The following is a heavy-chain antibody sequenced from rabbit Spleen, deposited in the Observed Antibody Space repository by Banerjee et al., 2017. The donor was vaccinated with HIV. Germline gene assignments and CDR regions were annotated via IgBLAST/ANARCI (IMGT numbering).Heavy chain of an antibody. CDR1: GFSFSASYY. CDR3: ARGRGHWSDGYAFATGALHP. CDR2: IYTGSSANT. D-gene: IGHD6-1*01. V-gene: IGHV1S40*01. Sequence: QSLEESGGDLVKPEGSLTLTCTASGFSFSASYYMCWVRQAPGKGLEWIACIYTGSSANTDYASWAKGRFTSSKASSTSVTRQMTSLTDADTATYFCARGRGHWSDGYAFATGALHPWGPGTLVTVS. J-gene: IGHJ2*01.